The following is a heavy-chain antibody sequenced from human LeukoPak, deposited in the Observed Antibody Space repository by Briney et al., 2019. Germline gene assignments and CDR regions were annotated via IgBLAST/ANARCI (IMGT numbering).Heavy chain of an antibody. Sequence: ASVKVSCKASGNTFTSDYMHWVSQAPGQGLEWMGMINPSGGTSDGTRYAQRFQGRLTVTSDTSTSTVYMELSSLRSEDTAVYYWWKSSDVVLSPSRGVGRLVGPWGQGTLVTVS. J-gene: IGHJ5*02. CDR3: WKSSDVVLSPSRGVGRLVGP. CDR1: GNTFTSDY. V-gene: IGHV1-46*01. CDR2: INPSGGTSDGT. D-gene: IGHD2-21*01.